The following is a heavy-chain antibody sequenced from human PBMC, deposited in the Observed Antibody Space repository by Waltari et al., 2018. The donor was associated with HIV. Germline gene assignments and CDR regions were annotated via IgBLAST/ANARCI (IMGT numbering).Heavy chain of an antibody. D-gene: IGHD2-21*01. CDR2: VSSSGETT. CDR3: AKGGPNLAPSSIDS. V-gene: IGHV3-23*01. J-gene: IGHJ4*02. CDR1: GFTFSRFV. Sequence: EVQVLESGGGLVLPGGSLRLSCAASGFTFSRFVMTWVRQAPGKGLDWVAVVSSSGETTFYADSVEGRFTIYRDNSKNTVFLHMTSLRVEDTAVYYCAKGGPNLAPSSIDSWGQGTLVTVSS.